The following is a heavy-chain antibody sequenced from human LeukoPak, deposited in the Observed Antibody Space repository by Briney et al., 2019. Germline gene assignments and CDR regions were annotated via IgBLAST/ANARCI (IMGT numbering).Heavy chain of an antibody. D-gene: IGHD3-9*01. V-gene: IGHV7-4-1*01. J-gene: IGHJ5*02. CDR3: ARDGVSAGGTYYDILTGRRWFDA. CDR1: GYTFTSYA. Sequence: ASVKFSCRASGYTFTSYAMNWVRQAPGQGLEWMGWINTNTGNPTYAQGFTGRFVFSLDSSVSTAYLQIGSLKAEDTAVYYCARDGVSAGGTYYDILTGRRWFDAWGQGTLVTVSS. CDR2: INTNTGNP.